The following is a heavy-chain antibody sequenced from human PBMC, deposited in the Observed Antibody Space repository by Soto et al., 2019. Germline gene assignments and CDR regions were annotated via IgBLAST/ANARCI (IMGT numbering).Heavy chain of an antibody. Sequence: GGSLRLSCAASGFTFSSYGMHWVRQAPGKGLEWVAVIWYDGSNKYYADSVKGRFPISRDNSKNTLYLQMNSLRAEDTAVYYCARDLGYCSSTSCSSDYYYYGMDVWGQGTTVTVSS. J-gene: IGHJ6*02. D-gene: IGHD2-2*01. CDR2: IWYDGSNK. CDR1: GFTFSSYG. CDR3: ARDLGYCSSTSCSSDYYYYGMDV. V-gene: IGHV3-33*01.